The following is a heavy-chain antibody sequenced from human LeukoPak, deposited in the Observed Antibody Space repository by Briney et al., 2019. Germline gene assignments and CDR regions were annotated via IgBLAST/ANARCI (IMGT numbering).Heavy chain of an antibody. CDR2: IYYSGST. Sequence: SETLSLTCTVSGVSISSYYWSWIRQPPGKGLEWIGYIYYSGSTNYNPSLKSRVTISVDTSKNQFSLKLSSVTAADTAVYYCARLEQQLVPSYYYGMDVWGQGTTVTVSS. D-gene: IGHD6-13*01. J-gene: IGHJ6*02. V-gene: IGHV4-59*08. CDR3: ARLEQQLVPSYYYGMDV. CDR1: GVSISSYY.